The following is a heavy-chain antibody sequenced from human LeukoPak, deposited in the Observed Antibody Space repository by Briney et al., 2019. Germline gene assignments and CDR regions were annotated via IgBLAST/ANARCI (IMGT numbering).Heavy chain of an antibody. Sequence: GGSLRLSCAASGFTFSSYEMNWVRQAPGKGLEWVSHISSSGSTLDYADSVKGRFTMSRDNAKNSLYLQMNSLRAEDTAVYYCARELVHYMDVWGKGTTVTVSS. CDR2: ISSSGSTL. V-gene: IGHV3-48*03. CDR3: ARELVHYMDV. J-gene: IGHJ6*03. CDR1: GFTFSSYE. D-gene: IGHD2-8*02.